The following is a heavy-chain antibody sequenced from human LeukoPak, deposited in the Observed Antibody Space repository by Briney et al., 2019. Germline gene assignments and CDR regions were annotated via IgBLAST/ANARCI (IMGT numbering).Heavy chain of an antibody. Sequence: ASVKVSCKASGYTFTGYYMHWVRQAPGQGLEWMGWINPNSGNTGYAQKFQGRVTMTRNTSISTAYMELSSLRSEDTAVYYCARVGAPTPPTYYDFWSGYDYYYYGMDVWGQGTTVTVSS. CDR3: ARVGAPTPPTYYDFWSGYDYYYYGMDV. V-gene: IGHV1-8*02. D-gene: IGHD3-3*01. CDR1: GYTFTGYY. CDR2: INPNSGNT. J-gene: IGHJ6*02.